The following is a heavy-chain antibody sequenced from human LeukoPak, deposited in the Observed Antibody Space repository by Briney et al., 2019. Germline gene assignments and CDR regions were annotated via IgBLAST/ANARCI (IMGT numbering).Heavy chain of an antibody. D-gene: IGHD3-16*01. CDR1: GFTFSSHA. V-gene: IGHV3-23*01. J-gene: IGHJ4*02. CDR3: ARNRESYWVPELDY. CDR2: ISGSGDNT. Sequence: GGSLRLTCAASGFTFSSHAMTWVRQAPGKGLEWVSIISGSGDNTYYADSVKARFTISRDNSKNTLYLHMNSLRAEDTAVYFCARNRESYWVPELDYWGQGTLVTVSS.